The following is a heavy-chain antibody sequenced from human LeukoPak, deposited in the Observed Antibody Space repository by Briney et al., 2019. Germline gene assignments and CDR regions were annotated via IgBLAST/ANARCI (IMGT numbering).Heavy chain of an antibody. CDR1: GYTLTSYG. D-gene: IGHD2-2*01. CDR2: ISAYNGNT. Sequence: ASVKVSCKASGYTLTSYGISWVRQAPGQGFEWMGWISAYNGNTNYAQKLQGRVTMTTDTSTSTAYMELRSLRSDDTAVYYCARRYCSSTSCYYYYYYMDVWGKGTTVTVSS. J-gene: IGHJ6*03. V-gene: IGHV1-18*01. CDR3: ARRYCSSTSCYYYYYYMDV.